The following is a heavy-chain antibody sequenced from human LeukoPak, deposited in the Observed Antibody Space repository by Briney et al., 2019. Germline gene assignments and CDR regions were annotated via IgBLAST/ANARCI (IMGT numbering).Heavy chain of an antibody. D-gene: IGHD4-11*01. CDR1: GGTFSSYA. V-gene: IGHV1-69*01. CDR2: IVPIFGTA. Sequence: ASVKVSCKASGGTFSSYAISWVRQAPGQGLEWMGGIVPIFGTANYAQKFQGRVTITADESTSTAYMELSSLRSEDTAVYYCAITTTPDAYYYYMDVWGKGTTVTVSS. CDR3: AITTTPDAYYYYMDV. J-gene: IGHJ6*03.